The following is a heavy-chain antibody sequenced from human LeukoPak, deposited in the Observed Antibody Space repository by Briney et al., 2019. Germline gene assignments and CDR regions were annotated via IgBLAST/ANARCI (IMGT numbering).Heavy chain of an antibody. J-gene: IGHJ6*02. Sequence: SVKVSCKASGGTFISYTISWVRQAPGQGLEWMGRIIPILGVANYAQKFQGRVTITADKSTSTAYMEQSSRRSEDTAVYYCARGGWPHARGRDVWGQGTTVTVSS. CDR3: ARGGWPHARGRDV. CDR1: GGTFISYT. V-gene: IGHV1-69*02. CDR2: IIPILGVA. D-gene: IGHD2-15*01.